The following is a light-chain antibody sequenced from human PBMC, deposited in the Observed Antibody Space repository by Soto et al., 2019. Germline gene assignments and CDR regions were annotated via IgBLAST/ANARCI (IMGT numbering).Light chain of an antibody. CDR2: DVS. J-gene: IGKJ1*01. Sequence: EIVLTRSPATLSLSPGERGTLSCRASESVTNYLAWYQQKPGQAPRLLVYDVSNRATGIPDRFSGSGSGTDFTLTISRLEPEDFAVYYCQQYGRTFGQGTKVDIK. V-gene: IGKV3-11*01. CDR3: QQYGRT. CDR1: ESVTNY.